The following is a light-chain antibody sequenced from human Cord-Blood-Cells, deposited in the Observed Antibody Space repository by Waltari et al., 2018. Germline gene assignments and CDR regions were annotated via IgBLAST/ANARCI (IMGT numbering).Light chain of an antibody. CDR1: SSDVGGYNY. CDR3: SSYTSSSTYF. CDR2: DVS. V-gene: IGLV2-14*01. Sequence: QSALTQPASVSGSPGQSITISCTGTSSDVGGYNYVSWYQQHPGKAPKRMIYDVSNRPSGVSNRLSGFKSGNTASLTISGLQAEDEADYYCSSYTSSSTYFFGTGTKVTVL. J-gene: IGLJ1*01.